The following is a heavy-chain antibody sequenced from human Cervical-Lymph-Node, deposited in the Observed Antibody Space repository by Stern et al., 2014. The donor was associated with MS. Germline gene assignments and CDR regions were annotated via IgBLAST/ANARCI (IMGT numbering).Heavy chain of an antibody. V-gene: IGHV1-24*01. D-gene: IGHD2-15*01. CDR2: FDPEDGET. J-gene: IGHJ3*02. CDR3: ATAPKYCSGGSCYFRAFDI. Sequence: MQLVESGAEVKKPGASVKVSCKVSGYTLTELSMHWVRQAPGKGLEWMGGFDPEDGETIDAQKFQGRVTMTEDTSTDTAYMELSSLRSEDTAVYYCATAPKYCSGGSCYFRAFDIWGQGTMVTVSS. CDR1: GYTLTELS.